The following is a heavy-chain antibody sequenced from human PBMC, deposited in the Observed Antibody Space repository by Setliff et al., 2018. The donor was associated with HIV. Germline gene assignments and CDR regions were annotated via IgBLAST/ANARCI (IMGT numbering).Heavy chain of an antibody. CDR1: ESSFSTSG. CDR2: IWSDGSSK. Sequence: HPGGSLRLSCEASESSFSTSGMHWFRQAPGKGLEWVAVIWSDGSSKYYADSVKGRFTISRDNSKNTLYLQMNSLRAEDTAVYYCAKNYFHDSDYRGNVFDIWGQGTMVTVSS. V-gene: IGHV3-30*02. CDR3: AKNYFHDSDYRGNVFDI. J-gene: IGHJ3*02. D-gene: IGHD3-22*01.